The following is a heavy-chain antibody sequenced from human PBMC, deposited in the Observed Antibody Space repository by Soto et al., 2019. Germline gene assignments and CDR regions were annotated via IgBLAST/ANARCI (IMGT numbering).Heavy chain of an antibody. CDR3: ASPTMDYYYYYGMDV. D-gene: IGHD3-10*01. V-gene: IGHV1-69*14. CDR1: GGTFSSYA. CDR2: IIPIFGTA. Sequence: QVQLVQSGAEVKKPGSSVKVSCKASGGTFSSYAISWVRQAPGQGLEWMGGIIPIFGTANYAQKFQGRVTMTADKSTSTADMELSSLRSDDTAVYYCASPTMDYYYYYGMDVWGQGTTVTVSS. J-gene: IGHJ6*02.